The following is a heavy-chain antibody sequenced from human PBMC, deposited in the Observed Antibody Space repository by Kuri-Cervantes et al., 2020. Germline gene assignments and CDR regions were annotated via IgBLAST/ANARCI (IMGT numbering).Heavy chain of an antibody. V-gene: IGHV4-59*08. D-gene: IGHD1-26*01. CDR2: IYYSGST. CDR1: GDSISDYY. J-gene: IGHJ2*01. Sequence: GSLRLSCTVSGDSISDYYWSWIRQPPGKGLEWIGYIYYSGSTNYNPSLKSRVTISVDTSKNQFSLKLSSVTAADTAVYYCVRGRNWYFDLWGRGTLVTVSS. CDR3: VRGRNWYFDL.